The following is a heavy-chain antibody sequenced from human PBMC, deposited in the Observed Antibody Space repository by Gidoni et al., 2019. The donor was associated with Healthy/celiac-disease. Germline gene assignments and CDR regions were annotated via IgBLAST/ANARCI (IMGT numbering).Heavy chain of an antibody. Sequence: HVQLQQWGAGLFKPSETLSLTCAVYGGSFSCYYWIWIRQPPGKGLEWIGEINHSGSTNYNPSLKSRVTISVDTSKNQFSLKLSAVTAADTAVYYCARGLKDYYGSGSYSVPWGQGTLVTVSS. D-gene: IGHD3-10*01. J-gene: IGHJ5*02. CDR3: ARGLKDYYGSGSYSVP. V-gene: IGHV4-34*01. CDR2: INHSGST. CDR1: GGSFSCYY.